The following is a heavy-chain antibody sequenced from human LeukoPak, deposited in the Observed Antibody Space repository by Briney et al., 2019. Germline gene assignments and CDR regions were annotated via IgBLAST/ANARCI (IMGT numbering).Heavy chain of an antibody. CDR1: GFTFSSYA. Sequence: PGGSLRLSCAASGFTFSSYAMSWVRQAPGKGLEWVSAISGSGGSTYYADSVKGRFTISRDNSKNTLYLQMNSLRAEDTAVYYCAKEGGDYSGYETAYYFDYWGQGTLVTVSS. J-gene: IGHJ4*02. CDR3: AKEGGDYSGYETAYYFDY. D-gene: IGHD5-12*01. CDR2: ISGSGGST. V-gene: IGHV3-23*01.